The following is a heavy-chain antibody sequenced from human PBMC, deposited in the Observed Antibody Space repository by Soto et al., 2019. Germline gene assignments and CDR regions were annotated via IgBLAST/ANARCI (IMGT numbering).Heavy chain of an antibody. CDR2: IYYSGSA. D-gene: IGHD5-12*01. V-gene: IGHV4-59*06. Sequence: PSETLSLTCTVSVDSITTYYWSLIRQPPGKGLEWIGDIYYSGSAYYNPSLESRVTISVDTSKNEFSLKLSAVTAADTAVYYCARVLEMATTPDYLGQGTLVTVSS. CDR3: ARVLEMATTPDY. CDR1: VDSITTYY. J-gene: IGHJ4*02.